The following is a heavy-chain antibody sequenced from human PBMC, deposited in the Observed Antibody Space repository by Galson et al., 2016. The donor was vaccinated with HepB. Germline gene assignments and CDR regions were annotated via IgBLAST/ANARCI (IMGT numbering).Heavy chain of an antibody. J-gene: IGHJ4*02. CDR2: IKEDGSDM. CDR1: GFTFSSYA. CDR3: ARFVEPDSSFDF. V-gene: IGHV3-7*01. D-gene: IGHD6-6*01. Sequence: SLRLSCATSGFTFSSYAMHWVRQAPGKGLEWVANIKEDGSDMFRVESVRGRFIISRDNTKNSLHLRVDSLRVDDTAVYYFARFVEPDSSFDFWGQGTLVTVSS.